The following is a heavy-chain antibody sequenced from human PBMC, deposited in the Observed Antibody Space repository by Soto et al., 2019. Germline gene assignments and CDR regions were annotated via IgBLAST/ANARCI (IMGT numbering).Heavy chain of an antibody. Sequence: PGGSLRLSCAAPGFTFSSFTMNWVRQAPGKGLEWVASISRSSIYIYYSDSVKGRVTISRDNAKNSLYLQMNSLRAEDTAIYYCAREELDYWGQGTLVTVSS. V-gene: IGHV3-21*01. J-gene: IGHJ4*02. CDR2: ISRSSIYI. CDR1: GFTFSSFT. CDR3: AREELDY. D-gene: IGHD1-1*01.